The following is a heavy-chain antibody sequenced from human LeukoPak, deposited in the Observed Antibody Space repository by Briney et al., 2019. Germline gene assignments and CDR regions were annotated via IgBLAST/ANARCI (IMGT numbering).Heavy chain of an antibody. V-gene: IGHV4-59*08. CDR1: VYSINNYY. D-gene: IGHD3/OR15-3a*01. CDR3: GRRDSRWFDP. J-gene: IGHJ5*02. CDR2: ISYNGST. Sequence: PSETLCLTPTVSVYSINNYYWSWSRQSPGKAPARSAYISYNGSTNCTPSLTSRVTMAADTSKIPFSLRLTPVTASDTAVHYCGRRDSRWFDPWGQGTLVTVSS.